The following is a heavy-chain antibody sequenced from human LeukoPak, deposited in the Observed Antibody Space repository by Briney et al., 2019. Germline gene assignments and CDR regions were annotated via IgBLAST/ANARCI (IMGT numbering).Heavy chain of an antibody. Sequence: PGRSLRLSCAASGFTFSSYGMHWVRQAPGKGLEWVAVIWYDGSNKYYADSVKGRFTISRDNSKNTLYLQMNSLRAEDTAVYYCARGSTSVDDYFDYWGQGTLVTVSS. D-gene: IGHD6-6*01. CDR1: GFTFSSYG. V-gene: IGHV3-33*01. J-gene: IGHJ4*02. CDR2: IWYDGSNK. CDR3: ARGSTSVDDYFDY.